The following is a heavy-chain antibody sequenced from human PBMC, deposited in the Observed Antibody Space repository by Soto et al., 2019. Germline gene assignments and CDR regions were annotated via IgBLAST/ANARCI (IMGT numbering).Heavy chain of an antibody. CDR1: GFAFRKYV. Sequence: EVQLLESGGGLAQPGGSLRLSCEVSGFAFRKYVMTWVRQAPGKGLEWVSSLSSTGGSTYYADSVKGRFTVSRDNSKNTLFLQIKSLRAADTAIYYCAKDQWFLEWIPQGGLDVLGPGTTVAGTS. CDR3: AKDQWFLEWIPQGGLDV. D-gene: IGHD3-3*01. V-gene: IGHV3-23*01. J-gene: IGHJ6*01. CDR2: LSSTGGST.